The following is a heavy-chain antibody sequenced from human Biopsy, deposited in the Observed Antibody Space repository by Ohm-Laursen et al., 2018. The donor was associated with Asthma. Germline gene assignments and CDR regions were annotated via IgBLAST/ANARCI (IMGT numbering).Heavy chain of an antibody. Sequence: TLSLTCTVSGGSIGSGAYYWRWVRQPPGKGLEWIGYIYYIGSTYYNPSLKSRVAISVDTSKNQFSLKLTSVTAADTAVYYCARASLAARANWFDPWGQGTLVSVSS. D-gene: IGHD6-6*01. CDR1: GGSIGSGAYY. V-gene: IGHV4-30-4*01. CDR2: IYYIGST. CDR3: ARASLAARANWFDP. J-gene: IGHJ5*02.